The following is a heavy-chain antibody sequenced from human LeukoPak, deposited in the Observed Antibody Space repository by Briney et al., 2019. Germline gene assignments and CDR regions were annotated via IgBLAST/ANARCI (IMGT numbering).Heavy chain of an antibody. D-gene: IGHD6-13*01. CDR2: INHSGST. J-gene: IGHJ3*02. CDR1: GGSFSGYY. CDR3: ARAPNSSSWFVRDAFDI. V-gene: IGHV4-34*01. Sequence: SETLSLTCAAYGGSFSGYYWSWIRQPPGKGLEWIGEINHSGSTNYNPSLKSRVTISVDTSKNQFSLKLSSVTAADTAVYYCARAPNSSSWFVRDAFDIWGQGTMVTVSS.